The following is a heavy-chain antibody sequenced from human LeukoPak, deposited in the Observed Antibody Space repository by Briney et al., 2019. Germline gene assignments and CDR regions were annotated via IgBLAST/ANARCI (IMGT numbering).Heavy chain of an antibody. CDR2: IKSKTDGGTT. V-gene: IGHV3-15*01. CDR1: GFTFSNAW. CDR3: TTDRVRHLFGVVIGGFDY. J-gene: IGHJ4*02. Sequence: PGGSLRLSCAASGFTFSNAWMSWVRQAPGKGLEWVGRIKSKTDGGTTDYAAPVKGRFTISRDDSKNTLYLQMNSLKTEDTAVYYCTTDRVRHLFGVVIGGFDYWGQGTLVTVSS. D-gene: IGHD3-3*01.